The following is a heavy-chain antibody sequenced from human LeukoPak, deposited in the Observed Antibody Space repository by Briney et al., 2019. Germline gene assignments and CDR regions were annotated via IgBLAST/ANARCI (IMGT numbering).Heavy chain of an antibody. CDR1: GYTFTGYY. V-gene: IGHV1-2*06. J-gene: IGHJ5*02. CDR3: ARGRKYQLLWWFDP. Sequence: ASVKVSCKASGYTFTGYYTHWVRQAPGQELEWMGRINPNSGGTNYALKFQGRVTMTRDTSISTAYMELSRLRSDDTAAYYCARGRKYQLLWWFDPWGQGTLVTVSS. D-gene: IGHD2-2*01. CDR2: INPNSGGT.